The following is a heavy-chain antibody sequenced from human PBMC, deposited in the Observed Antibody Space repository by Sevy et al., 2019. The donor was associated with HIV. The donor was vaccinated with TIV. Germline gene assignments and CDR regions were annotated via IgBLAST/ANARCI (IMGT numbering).Heavy chain of an antibody. Sequence: GGSLRLSCAASGFTFSGSAMHWVRHASGKGLEWVGRIRSKANSYATAYAASVKGRFTISRDDSKNTAYLQMNSLKTEDTAVYYCTSGVRIAARPDAFDIWGQGTMVTVSS. CDR1: GFTFSGSA. D-gene: IGHD6-6*01. CDR3: TSGVRIAARPDAFDI. CDR2: IRSKANSYAT. V-gene: IGHV3-73*01. J-gene: IGHJ3*02.